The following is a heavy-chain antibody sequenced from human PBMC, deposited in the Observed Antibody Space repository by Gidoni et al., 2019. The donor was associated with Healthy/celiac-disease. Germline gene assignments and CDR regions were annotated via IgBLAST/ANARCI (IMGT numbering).Heavy chain of an antibody. J-gene: IGHJ3*02. D-gene: IGHD7-27*01. V-gene: IGHV4-59*01. CDR3: ARNFMGNDAFDI. Sequence: QVQLHESGPGLVQPSETLSLTCTVSGGSISSYYWSWIRQSPGKGLGWLGFIYYSGTTNYNPSLKSRVTISVDTSKNQFSLKLSSVTAADTAVYYCARNFMGNDAFDIWGQGTMVTVSS. CDR1: GGSISSYY. CDR2: IYYSGTT.